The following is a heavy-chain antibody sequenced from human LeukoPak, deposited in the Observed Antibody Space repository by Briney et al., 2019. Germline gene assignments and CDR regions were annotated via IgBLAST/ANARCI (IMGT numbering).Heavy chain of an antibody. Sequence: ASVKVSCKGSGYTFTGYYMHWVRQARRPGLEWMGWINPNNGGRNYAQNFQGRVSVTRFTSISTDYLELSRLRSDDTAGYYCARVMIYYYDSGSYYNWFGPLVQGSLVTVRS. CDR1: GYTFTGYY. D-gene: IGHD3-10*01. CDR3: ARVMIYYYDSGSYYNWFGP. J-gene: IGHJ5*02. V-gene: IGHV1-2*02. CDR2: INPNNGGR.